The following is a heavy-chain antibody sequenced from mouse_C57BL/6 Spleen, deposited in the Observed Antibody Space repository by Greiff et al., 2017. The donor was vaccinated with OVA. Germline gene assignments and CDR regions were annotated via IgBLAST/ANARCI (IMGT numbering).Heavy chain of an antibody. CDR3: TSFITTVVADY. CDR1: GYTFTSYW. CDR2: IHPNSGST. J-gene: IGHJ2*01. D-gene: IGHD1-1*01. V-gene: IGHV1-64*01. Sequence: VQLQQPGAELVKPGASVKLSCKASGYTFTSYWMHWVKQRPGQGLEWIGMIHPNSGSTNYNEKFKSKATLTVDKSSSTAYMQLSSLTSEDSAVYYCTSFITTVVADYWGQGTTLTVSS.